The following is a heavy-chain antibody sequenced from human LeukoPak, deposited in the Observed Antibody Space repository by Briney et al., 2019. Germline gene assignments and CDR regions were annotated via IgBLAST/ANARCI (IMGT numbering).Heavy chain of an antibody. CDR2: ILNDGSQE. Sequence: QPGGSLRLSCGASGFTFSSYGMHWVRQAPGKGLEWVAVILNDGSQERYADSVKGRFTISRDNSKNTLFLQMNSLRAEDTAVYYCARVLVAGTYYYYGMDVWGQGTTVTVSS. CDR1: GFTFSSYG. CDR3: ARVLVAGTYYYYGMDV. J-gene: IGHJ6*02. D-gene: IGHD6-19*01. V-gene: IGHV3-33*01.